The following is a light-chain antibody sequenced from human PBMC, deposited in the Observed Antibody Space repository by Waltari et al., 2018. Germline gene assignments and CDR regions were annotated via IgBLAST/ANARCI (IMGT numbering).Light chain of an antibody. J-gene: IGLJ2*01. V-gene: IGLV1-40*01. Sequence: QSGLTQPPSVSGAPGQRVTISCTGSSSNIGAGSDVHWYPLLPGTVPKLLNYGDGNRPSGVPDRVSGSKSGTSASLAITGLQADDEADYYCQSYGSSLGASIFGGGTKLTVL. CDR3: QSYGSSLGASI. CDR1: SSNIGAGSD. CDR2: GDG.